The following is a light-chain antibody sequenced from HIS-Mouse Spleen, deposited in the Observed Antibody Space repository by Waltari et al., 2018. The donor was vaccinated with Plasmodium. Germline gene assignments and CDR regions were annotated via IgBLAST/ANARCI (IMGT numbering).Light chain of an antibody. CDR1: QDLSNY. CDR2: DAS. J-gene: IGKJ4*01. V-gene: IGKV1-33*01. Sequence: DIQMTKSPSSLSASVGDRVTITCQASQDLSNYLNWYQQKPGKAPKLLIYDASNLETGVPSRFSGSGSGTDFTFTISSLQPEDIATYYCQQYDNLPLTFGGGTKVEIK. CDR3: QQYDNLPLT.